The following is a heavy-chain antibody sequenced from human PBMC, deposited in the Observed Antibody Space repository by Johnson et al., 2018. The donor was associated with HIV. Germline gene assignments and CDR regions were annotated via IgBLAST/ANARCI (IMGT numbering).Heavy chain of an antibody. J-gene: IGHJ3*02. D-gene: IGHD1-26*01. CDR1: GFTFSSYD. CDR2: IGFTGDT. V-gene: IGHV3-13*01. Sequence: QLVESGGGLVQPGGSLRLSCAASGFTFSSYDMHWVRQATGKGLEWVSTIGFTGDTSYPGSVKGRLTISREKAKISLYLQMNSLRAGDTAVYYCAKALVGATLSDAFDTWGQGTMVTVSS. CDR3: AKALVGATLSDAFDT.